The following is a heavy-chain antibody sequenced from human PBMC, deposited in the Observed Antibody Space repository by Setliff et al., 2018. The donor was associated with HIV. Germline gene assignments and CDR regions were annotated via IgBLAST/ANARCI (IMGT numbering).Heavy chain of an antibody. V-gene: IGHV4-34*01. CDR2: INHSGRT. D-gene: IGHD2-15*01. Sequence: LSLTCAVYGWSLSDSDWSWIRQTPRKGLEWIGEINHSGRTNYNPSLKSRVIISRDTSKNQFSLRLTSTSVADTGFYYCARAFEGYCSGGSCHWFDSWGQGTQVTAPQ. CDR1: GWSLSDSD. CDR3: ARAFEGYCSGGSCHWFDS. J-gene: IGHJ5*01.